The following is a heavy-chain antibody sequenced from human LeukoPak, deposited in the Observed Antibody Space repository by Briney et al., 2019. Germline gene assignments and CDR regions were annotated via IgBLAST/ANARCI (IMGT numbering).Heavy chain of an antibody. V-gene: IGHV1-18*01. CDR3: ARGFRYIAAVVWPIDY. D-gene: IGHD6-13*01. J-gene: IGHJ4*02. CDR2: ISAYNGNT. CDR1: GYTFTSYG. Sequence: ASVKVCCKASGYTFTSYGISWVRQAPGQGLEWMGWISAYNGNTNYAQKFQGRVTMTTDTSTSIAYMELRSLRSDDTAVYYCARGFRYIAAVVWPIDYWGQGTLVTVSS.